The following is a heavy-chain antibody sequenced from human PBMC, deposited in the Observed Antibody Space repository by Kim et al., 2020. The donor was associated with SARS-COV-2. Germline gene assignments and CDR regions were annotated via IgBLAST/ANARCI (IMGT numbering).Heavy chain of an antibody. Sequence: GGSLRLSCAASGFTFSSYAMHWVRQAPGKGLEWVAVISYDGSNKYYADSVKGRFTISRDNSKNTLYLQMNSLRAEDTAVYYCARDLSVALIETYYFDYWGQGTLVTVSS. CDR1: GFTFSSYA. CDR2: ISYDGSNK. D-gene: IGHD3-22*01. V-gene: IGHV3-30*04. CDR3: ARDLSVALIETYYFDY. J-gene: IGHJ4*02.